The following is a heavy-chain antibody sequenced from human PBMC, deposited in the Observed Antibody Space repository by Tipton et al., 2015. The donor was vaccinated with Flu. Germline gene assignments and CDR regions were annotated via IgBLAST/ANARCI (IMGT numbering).Heavy chain of an antibody. Sequence: TLSLTCAVYGGSFSGYYWSWIRQPPGKGLEWIGEINHSGSTNYNPSLKSRVTISVDTSKNQFSLKLSSVTAADTAVYYCARGGGYSSSWYFATGDYWGQGTLVTVSS. V-gene: IGHV4-34*01. J-gene: IGHJ4*02. CDR3: ARGGGYSSSWYFATGDY. CDR1: GGSFSGYY. D-gene: IGHD6-13*01. CDR2: INHSGST.